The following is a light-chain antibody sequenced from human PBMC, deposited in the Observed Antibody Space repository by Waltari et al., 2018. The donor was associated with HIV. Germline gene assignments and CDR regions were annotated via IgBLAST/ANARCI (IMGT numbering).Light chain of an antibody. Sequence: SYELTQPPSVSVSPGQTARNTCSGDALPHQYAYWYQRKPGQAPVLVIYKDSERSSGIPERFSGSSSGTTVTLTISGVQAEDEADYYCQSADSSGTYLVIFGGGTKLTVL. J-gene: IGLJ2*01. CDR3: QSADSSGTYLVI. CDR2: KDS. V-gene: IGLV3-25*03. CDR1: ALPHQY.